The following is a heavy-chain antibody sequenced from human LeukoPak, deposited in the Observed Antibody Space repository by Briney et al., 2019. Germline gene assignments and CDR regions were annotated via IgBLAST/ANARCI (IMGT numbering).Heavy chain of an antibody. J-gene: IGHJ4*02. CDR2: ISSSSSAI. V-gene: IGHV3-48*02. CDR3: ARVKTAMDIDY. D-gene: IGHD5-18*01. CDR1: GFNFITAA. Sequence: GGSLRLSCAASGFNFITAAMTWVSQAPGKGLEWVSYISSSSSAIYYADSVKGRFTISRDNAKNSVYLQMNSLRDEDTAVYYCARVKTAMDIDYWGQGTLVTVSS.